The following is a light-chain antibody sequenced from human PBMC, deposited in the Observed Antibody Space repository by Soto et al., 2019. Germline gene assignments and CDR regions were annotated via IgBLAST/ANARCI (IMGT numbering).Light chain of an antibody. CDR2: SNN. CDR3: AAWDDSLNAVV. J-gene: IGLJ2*01. V-gene: IGLV1-44*01. Sequence: VLTQPPSASGTPGQRVTISCSGSSSNIGSNTVNWYQQLPGTAPKLLIYSNNQRPSGVPDRFSGSKSGTSASLAISGLQSEDEADYYCAAWDDSLNAVVFGGGTQLTVL. CDR1: SSNIGSNT.